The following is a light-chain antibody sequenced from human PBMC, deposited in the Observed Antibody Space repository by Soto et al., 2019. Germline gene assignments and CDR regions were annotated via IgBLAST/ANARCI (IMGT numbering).Light chain of an antibody. CDR3: QQYNTDRDT. CDR2: DAS. J-gene: IGKJ3*01. Sequence: DIQMTQSPSTLSASVGDRVTITCRASQSISSWLAWYQQKPGKAPTLLIYDASSLESGVPSRFGGSGSGTEFTLTISSLQPDDFATYYCQQYNTDRDTFGPGTKVDIK. V-gene: IGKV1-5*01. CDR1: QSISSW.